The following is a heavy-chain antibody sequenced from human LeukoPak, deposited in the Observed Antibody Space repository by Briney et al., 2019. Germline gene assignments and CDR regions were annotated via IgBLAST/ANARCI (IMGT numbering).Heavy chain of an antibody. D-gene: IGHD2-2*01. CDR3: ARGGNDCSTSSCYLN. Sequence: ASVKVSCKASGYTFSSHDINWVRQATGQGLEWVGWMNPNSGNTGYAPKFQGRVTMTRDTSITTANMELSSLRSEDTAVYYCARGGNDCSTSSCYLNWGQGTLVTVSS. J-gene: IGHJ4*02. CDR2: MNPNSGNT. CDR1: GYTFSSHD. V-gene: IGHV1-8*01.